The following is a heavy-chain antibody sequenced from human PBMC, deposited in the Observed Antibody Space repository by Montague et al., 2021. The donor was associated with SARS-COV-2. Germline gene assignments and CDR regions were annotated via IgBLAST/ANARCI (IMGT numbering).Heavy chain of an antibody. CDR3: ARHRTNYDEVWGTHCYSPDS. J-gene: IGHJ4*02. D-gene: IGHD3-16*01. CDR1: GGSFRSSSYY. V-gene: IGHV4-39*01. Sequence: SETLSLTCTVSGGSFRSSSYYWGWIRQPPGKGLEWIGSIYYSGSTNYNPSLKSRVTMSVDTSKNQFSLRLTSVTAADTAVYYCARHRTNYDEVWGTHCYSPDSWGQGTLVTVSS. CDR2: IYYSGST.